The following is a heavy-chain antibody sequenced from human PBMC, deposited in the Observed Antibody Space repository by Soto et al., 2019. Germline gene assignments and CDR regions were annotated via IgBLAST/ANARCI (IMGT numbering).Heavy chain of an antibody. Sequence: ESGGGLVQPGRSLRLSCAASGFTFDDYAMHWVRQAPGKGLEWVSGISRNSGSIGYADSVKGRFTISRDNAKNSLYLQMNSLRAEDTALYYCAKDGRSGVRGANDFDYWGQGTLVTVSS. V-gene: IGHV3-9*01. CDR3: AKDGRSGVRGANDFDY. CDR1: GFTFDDYA. J-gene: IGHJ4*02. D-gene: IGHD3-10*01. CDR2: ISRNSGSI.